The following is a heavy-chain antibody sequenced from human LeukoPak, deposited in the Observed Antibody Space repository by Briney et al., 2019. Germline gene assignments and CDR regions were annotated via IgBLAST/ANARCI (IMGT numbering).Heavy chain of an antibody. CDR3: ARHGLHSSGWYDWFDP. CDR1: GGSISSSSYY. D-gene: IGHD6-19*01. CDR2: IYYSGST. Sequence: SETLSLTCTVSGGSISSSSYYWGWIRQPPGKGLEWIGSIYYSGSTYYNPSLKSRVTISVDTSKNQFSLKLSSVTAADTAVYYCARHGLHSSGWYDWFDPWGQGTLVTVSS. J-gene: IGHJ5*02. V-gene: IGHV4-39*01.